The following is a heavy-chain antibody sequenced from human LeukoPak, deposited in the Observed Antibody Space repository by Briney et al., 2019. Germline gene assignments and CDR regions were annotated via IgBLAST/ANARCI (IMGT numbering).Heavy chain of an antibody. V-gene: IGHV1-69*05. CDR2: IIPIFGTA. J-gene: IGHJ4*02. D-gene: IGHD2-15*01. CDR3: ARVTAAAFDY. CDR1: GGTFSSYA. Sequence: ASVKVSCKASGGTFSSYAISWVRQAPGQGLEWMGRIIPIFGTANYAQKFQGRVTITTDESTSTAYMELSSLRSEYTAVYYCARVTAAAFDYWGQGTLVTVSS.